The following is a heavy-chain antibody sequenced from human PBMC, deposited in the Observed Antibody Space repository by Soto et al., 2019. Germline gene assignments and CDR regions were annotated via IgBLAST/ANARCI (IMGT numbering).Heavy chain of an antibody. Sequence: PSDTLSLTCAVSGGSISSGGYPWSWIRQPPGKGLEWIGYMYHSGSTYYNPSLKSRVTISIDRSKNQFSLKLSSVTAADTAVYYSARVPDYWGQGILVTVSS. CDR3: ARVPDY. D-gene: IGHD2-2*01. J-gene: IGHJ4*02. V-gene: IGHV4-30-2*01. CDR1: GGSISSGGYP. CDR2: MYHSGST.